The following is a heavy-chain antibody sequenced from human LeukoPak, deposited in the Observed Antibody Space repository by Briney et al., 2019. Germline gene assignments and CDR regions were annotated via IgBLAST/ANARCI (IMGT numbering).Heavy chain of an antibody. CDR3: AKDNPYYYGSGSYAVDAFDI. CDR2: ISSSGSTI. V-gene: IGHV3-48*03. D-gene: IGHD3-10*01. J-gene: IGHJ3*02. CDR1: GFTFSSYE. Sequence: PGGSLRLSCAASGFTFSSYEMNWVRQAPGKGLEGVSYISSSGSTIYYADSVKGRFTISRDNAKNSLYLQMNSLRAEDTAVYYCAKDNPYYYGSGSYAVDAFDIWGQGTMVTVSS.